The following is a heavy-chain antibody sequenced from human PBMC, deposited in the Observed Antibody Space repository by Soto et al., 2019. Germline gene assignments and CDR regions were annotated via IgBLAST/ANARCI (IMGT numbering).Heavy chain of an antibody. V-gene: IGHV1-69*01. CDR1: RGTFSSYA. Sequence: QVQLVQSGAEVKKPGSSVKVSCKASRGTFSSYAINWVRQAPGQGLEWMGVIIPIYGTATYAQNFQGRVTITSDETTTTAYMDLTSLRSEDTAVYYCARGLLHYDYVVGMYRQGSFEYWGQGTLVTVSS. D-gene: IGHD3-16*01. CDR3: ARGLLHYDYVVGMYRQGSFEY. J-gene: IGHJ4*02. CDR2: IIPIYGTA.